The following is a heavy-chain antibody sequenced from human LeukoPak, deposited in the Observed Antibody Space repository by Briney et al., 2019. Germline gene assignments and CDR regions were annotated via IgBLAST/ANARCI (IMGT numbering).Heavy chain of an antibody. V-gene: IGHV1-69*05. D-gene: IGHD3-22*01. CDR2: IIPIFGTA. CDR3: ARGTYYYDSSGYYYPLYFDY. J-gene: IGHJ4*02. Sequence: ASVKVSCKASGGTFSSYAISWVRQAPGQGIEWMGRIIPIFGTANYAQKFQGRVTITTDESTSTAYMELSSLRSEDTAVYYCARGTYYYDSSGYYYPLYFDYWGQGTLVTVSS. CDR1: GGTFSSYA.